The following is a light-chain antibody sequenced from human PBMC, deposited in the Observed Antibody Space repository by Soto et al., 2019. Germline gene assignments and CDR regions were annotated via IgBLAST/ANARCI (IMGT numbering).Light chain of an antibody. J-gene: IGKJ2*01. CDR1: QSVSSN. CDR2: GAS. V-gene: IGKV3-15*01. Sequence: EIVMTQSPATLSVSPGERATLSCRASQSVSSNLAWYQQKPGQAPRLLIYGASTRATGIAARFSGSGSGTEFTLTISSLQSEDFAVYYCQQYNNWPPYTLGQGTKLEIK. CDR3: QQYNNWPPYT.